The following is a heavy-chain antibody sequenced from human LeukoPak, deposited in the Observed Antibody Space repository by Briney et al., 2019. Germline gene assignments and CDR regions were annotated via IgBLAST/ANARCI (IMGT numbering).Heavy chain of an antibody. CDR3: PRVGGFSRPTMVRGVVRGRDV. CDR1: GFTFSSYA. V-gene: IGHV3-30*04. Sequence: AGRSLRLSCAASGFTFSSYAMHWVRQAPGKGLEWVAVISYDGSNKYYADSVKGRFTISRDNSNNTLYLQMNSLRAEDTAVYYCPRVGGFSRPTMVRGVVRGRDVWGKGTTVTVSS. CDR2: ISYDGSNK. D-gene: IGHD3-10*01. J-gene: IGHJ6*04.